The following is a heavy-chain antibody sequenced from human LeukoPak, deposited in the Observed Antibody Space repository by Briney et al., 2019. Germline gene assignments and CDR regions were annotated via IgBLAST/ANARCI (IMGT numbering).Heavy chain of an antibody. J-gene: IGHJ3*02. CDR1: GGSISSYY. D-gene: IGHD1-26*01. CDR3: AISGSYFDAFDI. CDR2: IYYSGST. V-gene: IGHV4-59*01. Sequence: PETLSLTCTVSGGSISSYYWSWIRQPPGKGLEWIGYIYYSGSTNYNPSLKSRVTISVDTSKNQFSLKLSSVTAADTAVYYCAISGSYFDAFDIWGQGTMVTVSS.